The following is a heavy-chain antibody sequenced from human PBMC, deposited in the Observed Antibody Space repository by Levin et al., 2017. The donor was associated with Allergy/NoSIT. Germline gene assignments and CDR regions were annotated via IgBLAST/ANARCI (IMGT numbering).Heavy chain of an antibody. CDR2: IYYSGST. J-gene: IGHJ2*01. CDR1: GGSISSYY. CDR3: AREGGDRGSYWWYFDL. Sequence: NTSETLSLTCTVSGGSISSYYWSWIRQPPGKGLEWIGYIYYSGSTNYNPSLKSRVTISVDTSKNQFSLKLSSVTAADTAVYYCAREGGDRGSYWWYFDLWGRGTLVTVSS. D-gene: IGHD1-26*01. V-gene: IGHV4-59*01.